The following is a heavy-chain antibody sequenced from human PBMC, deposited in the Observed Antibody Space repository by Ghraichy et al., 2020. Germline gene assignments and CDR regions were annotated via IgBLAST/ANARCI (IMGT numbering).Heavy chain of an antibody. V-gene: IGHV4-34*01. J-gene: IGHJ4*02. Sequence: SQTLSLTCAVYGGSFSGYYWNWIRQPPGKGLEWIGEIHYSGDTNYSPSLKSRVTISLDTSKNQFSLRLSSVTAADTAVYYCARGRYFAYWGQGTLVTVSS. CDR1: GGSFSGYY. CDR3: ARGRYFAY. CDR2: IHYSGDT.